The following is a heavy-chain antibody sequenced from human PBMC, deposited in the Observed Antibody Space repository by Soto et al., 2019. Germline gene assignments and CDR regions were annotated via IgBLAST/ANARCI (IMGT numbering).Heavy chain of an antibody. V-gene: IGHV4-31*03. Sequence: SETLSLTCTVSGGSISSGGYYWSWIRQHPGKGLEWIGYIYYSGSTYYNPSLKSRVTISVDTSKNQFSLKLSSVTAADTAVYYCARYRHYYDSSDYPNWFDPLGQGTLVTVSS. CDR2: IYYSGST. CDR1: GGSISSGGYY. CDR3: ARYRHYYDSSDYPNWFDP. D-gene: IGHD3-22*01. J-gene: IGHJ5*02.